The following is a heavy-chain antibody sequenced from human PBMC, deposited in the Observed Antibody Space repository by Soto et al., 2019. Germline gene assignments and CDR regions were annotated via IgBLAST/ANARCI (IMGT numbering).Heavy chain of an antibody. Sequence: QVQLQESGPGLVKPSETLSLTCTVSGGSISSFYWSWIRQPPGKGREWIGYILYSGSTNHNPSLKRRLTISIDTSKNQFSLKVISLTAADTAVYYCARHVRRLGSSYGYSFDYWGQGTLVTVSS. V-gene: IGHV4-59*08. D-gene: IGHD5-18*01. CDR3: ARHVRRLGSSYGYSFDY. J-gene: IGHJ4*02. CDR2: ILYSGST. CDR1: GGSISSFY.